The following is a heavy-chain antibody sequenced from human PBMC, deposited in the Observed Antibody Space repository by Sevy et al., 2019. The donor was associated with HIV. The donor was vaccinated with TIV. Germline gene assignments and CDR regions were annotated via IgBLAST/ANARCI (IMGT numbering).Heavy chain of an antibody. J-gene: IGHJ4*02. CDR3: ASEVTLRFDY. Sequence: ASVKVSCKAPGHTFSGYYMQWVRQAPGQGPEWMGWINLDSGGTNYAQIFQGRVTMTRDTSISTAYLELSRLRSDDTAVYYCASEVTLRFDYWGQGTQVTVSS. V-gene: IGHV1-2*02. CDR1: GHTFSGYY. CDR2: INLDSGGT. D-gene: IGHD2-21*02.